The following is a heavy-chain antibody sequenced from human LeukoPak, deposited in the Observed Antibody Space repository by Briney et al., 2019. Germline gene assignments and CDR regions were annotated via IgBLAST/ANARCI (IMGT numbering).Heavy chain of an antibody. Sequence: EASVKVSCKASGGTFSSYAISWVRQAPGQGLEWMGGIIPIFGTANYAQKFQGKVTITADESTSTAYMELSSLRSEDTAVYYCAKAVRLVGATVGLFDYWGQGTLVTVSS. CDR1: GGTFSSYA. CDR2: IIPIFGTA. J-gene: IGHJ4*02. V-gene: IGHV1-69*01. CDR3: AKAVRLVGATVGLFDY. D-gene: IGHD1-26*01.